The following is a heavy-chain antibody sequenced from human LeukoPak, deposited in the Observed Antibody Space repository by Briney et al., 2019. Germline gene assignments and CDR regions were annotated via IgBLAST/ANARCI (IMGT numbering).Heavy chain of an antibody. V-gene: IGHV3-21*04. D-gene: IGHD3-10*01. J-gene: IGHJ5*02. CDR3: AQEQITMVRGVIVSSWFDP. Sequence: PGGSLRLSCAASGFSFSSYALNWVRQAPGKGLEWVSSISSGSSYIYYADSVKGRFTISRDNAKNSLYLQMNSLRAEDTAIYYCAQEQITMVRGVIVSSWFDPWGQGTLVTVSS. CDR2: ISSGSSYI. CDR1: GFSFSSYA.